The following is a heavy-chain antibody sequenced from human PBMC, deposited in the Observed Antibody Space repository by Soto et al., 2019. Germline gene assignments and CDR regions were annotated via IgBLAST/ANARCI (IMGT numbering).Heavy chain of an antibody. J-gene: IGHJ6*02. CDR3: ARVKVPGGRNADYYYYGMDV. CDR1: GFTFSSYA. D-gene: IGHD3-16*01. Sequence: VQLVESGGGLVQPGGSLRLSCSASGFTFSSYAMHWVRQAPGKGLEYVSAISSNGGSTYYADSVKGRFTISRDNSKNTLYLQMNSLRAEDTAVFYCARVKVPGGRNADYYYYGMDVWGQGTTVTVSS. V-gene: IGHV3-64*04. CDR2: ISSNGGST.